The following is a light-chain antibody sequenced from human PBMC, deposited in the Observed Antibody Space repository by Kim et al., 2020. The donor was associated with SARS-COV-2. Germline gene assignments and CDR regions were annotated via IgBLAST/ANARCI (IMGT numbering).Light chain of an antibody. V-gene: IGLV3-19*01. J-gene: IGLJ1*01. CDR3: HSRDSSGNHYV. Sequence: ALEQTVRMRVQVESLRDFYASWYRHKPGEAQSLVLNGLECRLSGVPDRFSGSTSGNAASLAITGAQAEDEADYYGHSRDSSGNHYVFGTGTKVTVL. CDR2: GLE. CDR1: SLRDFY.